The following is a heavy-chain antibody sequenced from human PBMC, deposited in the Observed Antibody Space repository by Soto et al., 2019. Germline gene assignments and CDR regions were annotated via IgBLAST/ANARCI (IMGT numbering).Heavy chain of an antibody. D-gene: IGHD3-22*01. CDR2: ISAYNGNT. Sequence: ASVKVSCKASGYTFTSYGISWVRQAPGQGLEWMGWISAYNGNTNYAQKLQGRVTMTTDTSTSTAYMELRSLRSDDTAVYYCARELGGYDSSGYNWFDPWGQGTLVTVSS. J-gene: IGHJ5*02. CDR3: ARELGGYDSSGYNWFDP. V-gene: IGHV1-18*01. CDR1: GYTFTSYG.